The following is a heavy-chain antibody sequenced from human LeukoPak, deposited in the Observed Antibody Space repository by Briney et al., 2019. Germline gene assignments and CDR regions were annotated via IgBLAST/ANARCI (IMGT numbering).Heavy chain of an antibody. D-gene: IGHD5-18*01. CDR1: GYTFTGYY. CDR3: ARGAWIQIVHYYYGMDV. V-gene: IGHV1-2*02. J-gene: IGHJ6*02. CDR2: INPNSGGT. Sequence: ASVKVSCKASGYTFTGYYMHWVRQAPGQGLEWMGWINPNSGGTNYAQKFQGRVTMTRDTSISTAYTELSRLRSDDTAVYYCARGAWIQIVHYYYGMDVWGQGTTVTVSS.